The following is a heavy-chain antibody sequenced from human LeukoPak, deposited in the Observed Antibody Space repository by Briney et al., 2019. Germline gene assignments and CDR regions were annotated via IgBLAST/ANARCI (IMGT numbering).Heavy chain of an antibody. Sequence: GGSLRLSCAASGFTFSSYSMNWVRQAPGKGLEWVSSISSSSSYIYYADSVKGRFTISRGNAKNSLYLQMNSLRAEDTAVYYCARVDLAAAFDYWGQGTLVTVSS. CDR2: ISSSSSYI. CDR3: ARVDLAAAFDY. J-gene: IGHJ4*02. V-gene: IGHV3-21*01. CDR1: GFTFSSYS. D-gene: IGHD6-13*01.